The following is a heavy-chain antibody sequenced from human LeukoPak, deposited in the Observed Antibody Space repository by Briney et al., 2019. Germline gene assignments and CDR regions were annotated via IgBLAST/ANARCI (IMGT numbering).Heavy chain of an antibody. V-gene: IGHV3-15*07. CDR2: IRSNSDGGTI. Sequence: KPGGSLRLSCATSGFTFSNAWMNWVRQAPGKGLEWVGRIRSNSDGGTIDYAAPVKGRFTLSRDDSKTTLYLQMNSLRAEDTAVYYCARDEVLGGQGTLVTVSS. CDR1: GFTFSNAW. CDR3: ARDEVL. J-gene: IGHJ4*02.